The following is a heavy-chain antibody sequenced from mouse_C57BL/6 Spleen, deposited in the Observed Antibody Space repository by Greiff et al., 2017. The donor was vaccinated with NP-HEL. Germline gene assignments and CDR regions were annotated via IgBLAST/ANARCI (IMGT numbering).Heavy chain of an antibody. CDR3: ARSLYDGYYVIDY. CDR1: GYTFTDYN. D-gene: IGHD2-3*01. J-gene: IGHJ2*01. V-gene: IGHV1-18*01. CDR2: INPNNGGT. Sequence: EVQLQQSGPELVKPGASVKIPCKASGYTFTDYNMDWVKQSHGKSLEWIGDINPNNGGTIYNQKFKGKATLTVDKSSSTAYMELRSLTSEDTAVYYCARSLYDGYYVIDYWGQGTTLTVSS.